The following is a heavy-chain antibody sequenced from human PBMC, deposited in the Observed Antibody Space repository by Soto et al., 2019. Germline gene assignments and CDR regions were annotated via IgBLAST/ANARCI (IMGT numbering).Heavy chain of an antibody. J-gene: IGHJ4*02. Sequence: QVQLVQSGAEVKKPGASVKVSCKASGYTFTSYGISWVRQAPGQGLEWMGWISAYNGNTNYAQKLQGRVTMTTDPSTSTVSMDLRSLRSDDTAVYSCARDNEVGATYYWGQGTLVTVSS. CDR3: ARDNEVGATYY. V-gene: IGHV1-18*01. D-gene: IGHD1-26*01. CDR1: GYTFTSYG. CDR2: ISAYNGNT.